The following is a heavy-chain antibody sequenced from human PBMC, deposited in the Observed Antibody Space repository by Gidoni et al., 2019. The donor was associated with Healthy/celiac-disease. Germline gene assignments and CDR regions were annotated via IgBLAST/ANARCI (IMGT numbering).Heavy chain of an antibody. D-gene: IGHD2-21*01. J-gene: IGHJ5*02. CDR2: IYTSGST. Sequence: QVQLQESGPGLVKPSQTLSLTCTVSGGSISSGSYYWSWIRQPAGKGLEWIGRIYTSGSTNSTPSLKSRVTISVDTSKNQFSLKLSSVTAADTAVYYCARDRDWWFDPWGQGTLVTVSS. CDR3: ARDRDWWFDP. CDR1: GGSISSGSYY. V-gene: IGHV4-61*02.